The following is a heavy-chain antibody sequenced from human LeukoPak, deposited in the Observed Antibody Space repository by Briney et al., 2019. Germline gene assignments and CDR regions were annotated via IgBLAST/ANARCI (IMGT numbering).Heavy chain of an antibody. Sequence: GGSLRLSCAASGFTFSTYRMSWVRQAPGKGLEWVSYISSSGSTIYYADSVKGRFTISRDNAKNSLYLQMNSLRAEDTAVYYCARDRPYYYDSSGYYYVYWGQGTLVTVSS. V-gene: IGHV3-48*04. D-gene: IGHD3-22*01. J-gene: IGHJ4*02. CDR3: ARDRPYYYDSSGYYYVY. CDR1: GFTFSTYR. CDR2: ISSSGSTI.